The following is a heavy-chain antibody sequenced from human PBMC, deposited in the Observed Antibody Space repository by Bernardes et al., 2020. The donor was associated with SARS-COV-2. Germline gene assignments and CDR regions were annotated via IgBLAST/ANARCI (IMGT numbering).Heavy chain of an antibody. V-gene: IGHV3-30*03. CDR3: VRSSSDFDY. CDR2: ISSEASTT. D-gene: IGHD3-3*01. CDR1: GFTFSRFG. J-gene: IGHJ4*02. Sequence: GGSLRLSCAASGFTFSRFGMHWFRQAPGKGLEWLSHISSEASTTKYADSVKGRFITSRDNSNNTLFLQINNLRAEDTAVYYCVRSSSDFDYWGQGTLVTVSS.